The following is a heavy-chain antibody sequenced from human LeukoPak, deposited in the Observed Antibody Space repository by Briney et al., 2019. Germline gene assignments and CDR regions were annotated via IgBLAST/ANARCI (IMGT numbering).Heavy chain of an antibody. CDR1: GFTFRSYS. CDR3: ARERNYYYYMDV. V-gene: IGHV3-48*01. CDR2: ISSISNTI. J-gene: IGHJ6*03. Sequence: GGSLRLSCAASGFTFRSYSMNWVRQAPGQGLEWVSYISSISNTIYYADSVKGRFTISRDNAKNSLYLQMNSLRADDTAVYYCARERNYYYYMDVWGKGTTVTVSS.